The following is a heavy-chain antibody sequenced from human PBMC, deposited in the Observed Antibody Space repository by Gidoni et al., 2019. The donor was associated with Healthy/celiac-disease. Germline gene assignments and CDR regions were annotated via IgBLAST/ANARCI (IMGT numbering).Heavy chain of an antibody. J-gene: IGHJ6*02. Sequence: QVQLVESGGGVVQPGRSLRLSCAASGFTFSSYGMHWVRQAPGKGLEWVAVISYDGSNKYYADSVKGRFTISRDNSKNTLYLQMNSLRAEDTAVYYCTSIAAAQHYGMDVWGQGTTVTVSS. CDR3: TSIAAAQHYGMDV. D-gene: IGHD6-13*01. V-gene: IGHV3-30*03. CDR2: ISYDGSNK. CDR1: GFTFSSYG.